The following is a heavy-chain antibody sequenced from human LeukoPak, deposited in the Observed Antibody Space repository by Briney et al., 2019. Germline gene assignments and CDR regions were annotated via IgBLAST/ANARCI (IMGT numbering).Heavy chain of an antibody. CDR1: GFTFRRYA. D-gene: IGHD5-18*01. CDR2: ISGNGGRT. Sequence: PGGSLRLSCAASGFTFRRYAMSWVRQAPGKGLEWVSVISGNGGRTYYADSVKGRFTISRDNSKNTLYLQMNSLRAEDTAVYYCAKVRDLDTVLGRFDNWGQGTLVTVSS. V-gene: IGHV3-23*01. CDR3: AKVRDLDTVLGRFDN. J-gene: IGHJ5*02.